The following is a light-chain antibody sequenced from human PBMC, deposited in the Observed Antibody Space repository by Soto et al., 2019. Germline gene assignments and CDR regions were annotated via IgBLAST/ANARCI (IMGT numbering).Light chain of an antibody. J-gene: IGKJ1*01. CDR2: DAS. V-gene: IGKV1-5*01. CDR1: QSLNNY. CDR3: QQCNNWPRT. Sequence: DIQMTQSPSTLSASVGDRVTITCRASQSLNNYSAWYQQKPGKAPKLLIYDASTLERGVPSRFSGSGSGTEFALTISSLESEDYAVYYCQQCNNWPRTFGQGTKVDIK.